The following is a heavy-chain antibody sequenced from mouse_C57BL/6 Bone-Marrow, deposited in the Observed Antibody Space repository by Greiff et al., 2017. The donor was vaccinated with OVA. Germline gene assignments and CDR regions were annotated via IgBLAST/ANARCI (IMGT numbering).Heavy chain of an antibody. CDR1: GYTFTDHT. J-gene: IGHJ1*03. CDR2: IYPRDGST. D-gene: IGHD1-1*01. CDR3: ATVFYGSIWYFDV. Sequence: VKLQQSDAELVKPGASVKISCKVSGYTFTDHTIHWMKQRPEQGLEWIGYIYPRDGSTKYNEKFKGKATLTADKSSSTAYMQLNSLTSEDSAVYFCATVFYGSIWYFDVWGTGTTVTVSS. V-gene: IGHV1-78*01.